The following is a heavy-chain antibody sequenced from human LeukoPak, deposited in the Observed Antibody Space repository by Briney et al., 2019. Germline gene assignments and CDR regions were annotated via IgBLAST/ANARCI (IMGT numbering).Heavy chain of an antibody. CDR3: ARSLEDAFDI. V-gene: IGHV4-34*01. D-gene: IGHD5-24*01. Sequence: SETLSLTCVVYGGSFSGYYWSWIRQPPGKRLEWIGEINHNGSTNYNPSLKSRVTISVDTSKNQFSLKLSSVTAADTAVYYCARSLEDAFDIWGQGTMVTVSS. CDR2: INHNGST. CDR1: GGSFSGYY. J-gene: IGHJ3*02.